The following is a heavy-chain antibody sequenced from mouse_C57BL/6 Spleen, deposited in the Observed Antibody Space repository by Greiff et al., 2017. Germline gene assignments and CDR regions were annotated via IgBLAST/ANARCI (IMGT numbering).Heavy chain of an antibody. D-gene: IGHD1-1*01. CDR1: GYTFTSYW. J-gene: IGHJ4*01. Sequence: QVQLQQPGAELVKPGASVKLSCKASGYTFTSYWMHWVKQRPGQGLEWIGMIHPNSGSTNYNEKFKRKATLTVDKSSSTAYMQLSSLTSEDSAVYYGASYYYGSSYAMDCWGQGTSVTVSS. V-gene: IGHV1-64*01. CDR2: IHPNSGST. CDR3: ASYYYGSSYAMDC.